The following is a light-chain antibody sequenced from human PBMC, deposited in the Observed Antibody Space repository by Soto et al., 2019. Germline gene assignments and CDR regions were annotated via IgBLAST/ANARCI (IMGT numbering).Light chain of an antibody. CDR1: QSVSSYY. V-gene: IGKV3-20*01. J-gene: IGKJ1*01. CDR3: QQFQSSLRT. CDR2: GTS. Sequence: EIVLTQSPGTLSLSPGERATLSCRASQSVSSYYLAWYQQKPGQAPRLLIYGTSSRATGIPDRFSGSGSGTDFTLTISGLEPEDFAVYFCQQFQSSLRTFGQGTKVDIK.